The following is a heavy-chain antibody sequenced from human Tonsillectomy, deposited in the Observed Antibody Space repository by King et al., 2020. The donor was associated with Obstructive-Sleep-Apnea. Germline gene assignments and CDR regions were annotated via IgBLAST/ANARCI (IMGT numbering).Heavy chain of an antibody. V-gene: IGHV4-39*01. J-gene: IGHJ5*02. Sequence: LQLQESGPGLVKPSETLSLTCTVSGGSISSIGHYWAWIRQPPGKGLEWIGGIHYRGSIYYKASLKSRVTMSLDTSKKQFSLRLSSVTAADTAIYFCARLHHVEGIDPWGQGTLVTVSS. CDR3: ARLHHVEGIDP. CDR1: GGSISSIGHY. D-gene: IGHD5-24*01. CDR2: IHYRGSI.